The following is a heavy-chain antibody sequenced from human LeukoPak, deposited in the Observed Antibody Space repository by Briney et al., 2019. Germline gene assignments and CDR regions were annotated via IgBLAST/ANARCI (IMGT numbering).Heavy chain of an antibody. J-gene: IGHJ4*02. CDR3: ARGRVVVPATLVY. CDR2: ISSSSSTI. D-gene: IGHD2-2*01. CDR1: GFTFSSYS. Sequence: PGGSLRLSCAASGFTFSSYSMNWVRQAPGKGLEWVSYISSSSSTIYYADSVKGRFTISRDNAKNSLYLQMNSLRAEDTAVYYCARGRVVVPATLVYWGRGTLVTVSS. V-gene: IGHV3-48*04.